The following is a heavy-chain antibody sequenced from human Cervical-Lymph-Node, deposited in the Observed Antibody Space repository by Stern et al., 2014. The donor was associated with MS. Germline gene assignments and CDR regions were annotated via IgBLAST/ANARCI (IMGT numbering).Heavy chain of an antibody. Sequence: VQLLESGPGLVKPSETLSLTCTVSGDSINSSTYFWGWIRQPPGKGLEWIGNMHYSGSTYYNPSLKSRVTTSVDPSKSQFFLKLALVPATDTAVYYCARAYVWGTFRYLDSWGQGTLVTVSS. V-gene: IGHV4-39*01. D-gene: IGHD3-16*02. CDR3: ARAYVWGTFRYLDS. CDR1: GDSINSSTYF. CDR2: MHYSGST. J-gene: IGHJ4*02.